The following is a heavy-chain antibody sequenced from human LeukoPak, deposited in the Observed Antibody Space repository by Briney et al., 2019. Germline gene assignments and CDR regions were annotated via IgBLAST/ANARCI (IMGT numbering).Heavy chain of an antibody. D-gene: IGHD1-26*01. V-gene: IGHV1-69*05. CDR2: IIPIFGTA. Sequence: GASVKVSCKASGGTFSSYAISWVRQAPGQGLEWMGGIIPIFGTANYAQKLQGRVTMTTDTSTSTAYMELRSLRSDDTAVYYCARSLPYYFDYWGQGTLVTVSS. CDR3: ARSLPYYFDY. CDR1: GGTFSSYA. J-gene: IGHJ4*02.